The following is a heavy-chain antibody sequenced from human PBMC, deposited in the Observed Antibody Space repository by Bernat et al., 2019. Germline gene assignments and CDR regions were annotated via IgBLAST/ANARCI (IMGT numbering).Heavy chain of an antibody. Sequence: EVQLVESGGGLVQPGGSLRLSCAASGFTFSSYWMHWVRQAPGEGLVWISRINGDGRSTDYADSVRGRFTISRDNAKNTLYLQMNSLRNEDTAVYYCASLSIGSNMRYDYWGQGTLVTVSS. J-gene: IGHJ4*02. CDR3: ASLSIGSNMRYDY. CDR1: GFTFSSYW. D-gene: IGHD2-15*01. CDR2: INGDGRST. V-gene: IGHV3-74*01.